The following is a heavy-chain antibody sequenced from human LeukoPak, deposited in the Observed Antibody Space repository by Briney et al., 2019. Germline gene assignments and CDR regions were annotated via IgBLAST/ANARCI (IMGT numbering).Heavy chain of an antibody. J-gene: IGHJ6*02. CDR2: INHSGST. CDR1: GGSFSGYY. CDR3: ARPGFWSGYYTDYYYYGMDV. D-gene: IGHD3-3*01. Sequence: SETLSLTCAVYGGSFSGYYWSWIRQPPGKGLEWIGEINHSGSTNYNPSLKSRVTISVDTSKNQFSLKLSSVTAADTAVYYCARPGFWSGYYTDYYYYGMDVWGQGTTVTVSS. V-gene: IGHV4-34*01.